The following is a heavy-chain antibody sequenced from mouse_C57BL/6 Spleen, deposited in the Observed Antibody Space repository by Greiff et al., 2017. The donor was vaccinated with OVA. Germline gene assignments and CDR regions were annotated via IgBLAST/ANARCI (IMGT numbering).Heavy chain of an antibody. V-gene: IGHV1-19*01. Sequence: EVQLQQSGPVLVKPGASVKMSCKASGYTFTDYYTNWVKQSPGKSLEWIGAINPYNGGTSYNQKFKGKATLTVDKSSSTAYMELNSLTSEDSAVYYCAREGTVVTMDYWGQGTSVTVSS. CDR1: GYTFTDYY. D-gene: IGHD1-1*01. CDR3: AREGTVVTMDY. J-gene: IGHJ4*01. CDR2: INPYNGGT.